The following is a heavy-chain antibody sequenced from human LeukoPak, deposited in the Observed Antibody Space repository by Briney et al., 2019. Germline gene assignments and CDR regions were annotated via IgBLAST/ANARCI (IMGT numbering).Heavy chain of an antibody. Sequence: SETLSLTCTVSGGSISSYYWSWIRQPPGKGLEWIGYIYYSGSTNYNPSLKSRVTISVDTSKNQFSLKLSSVTAADTAVYYCARDISFRDTYNWNDDYAYLFDYWGQGTLVTVSS. CDR3: ARDISFRDTYNWNDDYAYLFDY. J-gene: IGHJ4*02. CDR1: GGSISSYY. V-gene: IGHV4-59*01. D-gene: IGHD1-20*01. CDR2: IYYSGST.